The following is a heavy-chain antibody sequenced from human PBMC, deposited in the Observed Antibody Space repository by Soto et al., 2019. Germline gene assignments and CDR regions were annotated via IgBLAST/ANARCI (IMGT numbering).Heavy chain of an antibody. V-gene: IGHV3-23*01. D-gene: IGHD3-3*01. J-gene: IGHJ6*02. CDR3: AKNGDFWSWGMDV. CDR2: ISSSGDAT. Sequence: GGSLRLSCAASGFTFSTYTMTWVRQAPGKGLEWVSIISSSGDATYYVDSVKGRFTISRDNSRNTLNLQMNGLRAEDTAVYYCAKNGDFWSWGMDVWGQGTTVTVSS. CDR1: GFTFSTYT.